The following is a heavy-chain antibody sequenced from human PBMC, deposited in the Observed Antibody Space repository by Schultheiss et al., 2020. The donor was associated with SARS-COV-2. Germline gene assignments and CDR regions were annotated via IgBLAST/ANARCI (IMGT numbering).Heavy chain of an antibody. Sequence: ASVKVSCKASGYTFTSYGISWVRQAPGQGLEWKGWISAYNGNTNYAQKLQGRVTMTTDTSTSTAYMELRSLRSDDTAVYYCARRYSSSKSDYYYYMDVWGKGTTVTVSS. V-gene: IGHV1-18*01. J-gene: IGHJ6*03. D-gene: IGHD6-6*01. CDR3: ARRYSSSKSDYYYYMDV. CDR2: ISAYNGNT. CDR1: GYTFTSYG.